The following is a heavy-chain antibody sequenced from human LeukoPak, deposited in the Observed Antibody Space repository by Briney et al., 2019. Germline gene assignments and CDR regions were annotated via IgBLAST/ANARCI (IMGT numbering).Heavy chain of an antibody. D-gene: IGHD2-2*02. CDR2: IYYSGST. CDR3: GSRAPYTNWFDP. J-gene: IGHJ5*02. V-gene: IGHV4-59*01. CDR1: GGSISSYY. Sequence: SETLSLTCTVSGGSISSYYWSWIRQPPGKGLEWIGYIYYSGSTNYNPSLKSRVTISVDTSKNQFSLKLSSVTAADTAVYYCGSRAPYTNWFDPWGQGTLVTVSS.